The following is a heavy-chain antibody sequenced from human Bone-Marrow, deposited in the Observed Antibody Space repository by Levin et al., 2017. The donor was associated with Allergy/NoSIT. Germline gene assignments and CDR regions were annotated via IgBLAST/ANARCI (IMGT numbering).Heavy chain of an antibody. CDR1: GYTFTDYY. Sequence: VASVKVSCKASGYTFTDYYVHWVRQAPGQGLEWMGWINPSSGGTNYAQKFQGRVTMTRDTSISTAYMELNRLTSDDTAVYYCARNTVFMTVVDYWGQGTLVTVSS. V-gene: IGHV1-2*02. J-gene: IGHJ4*02. CDR3: ARNTVFMTVVDY. CDR2: INPSSGGT. D-gene: IGHD2-21*02.